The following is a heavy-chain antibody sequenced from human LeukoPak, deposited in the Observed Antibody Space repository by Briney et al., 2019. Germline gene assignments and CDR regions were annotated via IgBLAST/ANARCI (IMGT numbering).Heavy chain of an antibody. CDR2: IYYSGST. V-gene: IGHV4-39*07. J-gene: IGHJ5*02. D-gene: IGHD2-2*01. CDR1: GGSISSTNYY. Sequence: KASETLSLTCTVSGGSISSTNYYWGWIRQPPGKGLEWIATIYYSGSTYYNPSLKSRVTISSDTSKNQFSLKLSSVIAADTAVYYCARGGKGSSTSCIRGPLGWFDPWGQGTLVTVPS. CDR3: ARGGKGSSTSCIRGPLGWFDP.